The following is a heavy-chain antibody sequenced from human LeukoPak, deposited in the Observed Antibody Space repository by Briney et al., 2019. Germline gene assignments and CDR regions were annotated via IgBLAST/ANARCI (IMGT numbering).Heavy chain of an antibody. J-gene: IGHJ1*01. CDR1: GGSISSSSYY. CDR2: IYYSGGT. CDR3: ARHKNTGFGVVIIEYFQH. Sequence: PSETLSLTCTVSGGSISSSSYYWGWIRQPPGKGLEWIGSIYYSGGTYYNPSLKSRVTISVDTSKNQFSLKLRSVTAAAPAVNYRARHKNTGFGVVIIEYFQHWGQGTLVTVSS. D-gene: IGHD3-3*01. V-gene: IGHV4-39*01.